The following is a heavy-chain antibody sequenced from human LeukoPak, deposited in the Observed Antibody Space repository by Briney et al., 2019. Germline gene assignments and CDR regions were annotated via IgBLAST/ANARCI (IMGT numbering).Heavy chain of an antibody. CDR3: ARVADVWRPYFDY. Sequence: PSETLSLTCTVSGGSISSYYWSWIRQLAGKGLEWIGRIYSSGSTNYNPSLKSRVTMSVDTSKNQFSLKLSSVTAADTAVYYCARVADVWRPYFDYWGQGTLVTVSS. D-gene: IGHD2-15*01. J-gene: IGHJ4*02. V-gene: IGHV4-4*07. CDR1: GGSISSYY. CDR2: IYSSGST.